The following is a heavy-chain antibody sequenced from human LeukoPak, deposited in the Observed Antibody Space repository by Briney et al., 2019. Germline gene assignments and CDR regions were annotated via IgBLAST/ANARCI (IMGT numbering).Heavy chain of an antibody. D-gene: IGHD3-10*01. V-gene: IGHV3-66*02. CDR3: ARDRAGTQTWVEFDS. J-gene: IGHJ5*01. CDR2: IYSDGVT. CDR1: GFTVSDNY. Sequence: GGSLRLSCAASGFTVSDNYMSWVRQAPGRGLEWVSLIYSDGVTYYGDSVKGRFTISRDNSKNTLYLQMNSLTPEDTAVYYCARDRAGTQTWVEFDSWGQGTLVTVS.